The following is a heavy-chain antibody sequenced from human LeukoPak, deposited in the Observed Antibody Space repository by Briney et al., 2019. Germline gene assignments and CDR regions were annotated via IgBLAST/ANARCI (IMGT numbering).Heavy chain of an antibody. CDR1: GGSISSCC. D-gene: IGHD3-9*01. V-gene: IGHV4-59*08. CDR3: ARHARRYDILTGYYALGMDV. Sequence: SETLSLTCTVSGGSISSCCWSWIRQPPGKGLEWIGYIYYSGSTNYNPSLKSRVTISVDTSKNQFSLKLSSVTAADTAVYYCARHARRYDILTGYYALGMDVWGQGTTVTVSS. J-gene: IGHJ6*02. CDR2: IYYSGST.